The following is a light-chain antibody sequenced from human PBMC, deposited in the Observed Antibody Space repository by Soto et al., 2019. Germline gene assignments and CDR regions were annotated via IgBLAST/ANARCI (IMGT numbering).Light chain of an antibody. Sequence: DIQMTQSPSILSASVGDRVTITCRASQSVSNWLAWYQQKPGKAPKLLIYNAAILESGVPSRFSGSGSGTEFILTISSLQSEDFAVYYCHEYNTWPWTFGQGTKVDIK. V-gene: IGKV1-5*01. CDR3: HEYNTWPWT. CDR2: NAA. J-gene: IGKJ1*01. CDR1: QSVSNW.